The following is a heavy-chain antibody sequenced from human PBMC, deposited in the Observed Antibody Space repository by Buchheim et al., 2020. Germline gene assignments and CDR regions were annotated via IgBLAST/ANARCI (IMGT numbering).Heavy chain of an antibody. CDR2: ISSSSSYI. CDR1: GFTFSSYS. D-gene: IGHD5-12*01. Sequence: EVQLMESGGGLVKPGGSLRLSCAASGFTFSSYSMNWVRQAPGKGLEWVSSISSSSSYIYYADSVKGRFTISRDNAKNSLYLQMNSLRAEDTAVYYCARDLVATIDLHHHYGMDVWGQGTT. CDR3: ARDLVATIDLHHHYGMDV. J-gene: IGHJ6*02. V-gene: IGHV3-21*01.